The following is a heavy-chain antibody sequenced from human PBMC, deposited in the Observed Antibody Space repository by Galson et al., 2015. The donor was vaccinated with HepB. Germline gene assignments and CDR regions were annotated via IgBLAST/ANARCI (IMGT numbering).Heavy chain of an antibody. CDR3: ARVADADYGDHSHFDY. CDR2: ISGSGGST. D-gene: IGHD4-17*01. CDR1: GFTFSSHA. V-gene: IGHV3-23*01. Sequence: SLRLSCAASGFTFSSHAMSWVRQAPGKGLEWVSGISGSGGSTHCADSVKGRFTISRDNAKKSLYLQINSLRAEDTAVYYCARVADADYGDHSHFDYWGQGTLVTVSS. J-gene: IGHJ4*02.